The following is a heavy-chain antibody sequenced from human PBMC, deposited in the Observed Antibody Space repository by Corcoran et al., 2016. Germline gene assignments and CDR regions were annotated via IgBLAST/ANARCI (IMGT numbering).Heavy chain of an antibody. V-gene: IGHV1-46*01. CDR3: ARDRRDCSSTSCYRPYYYGMDV. CDR1: GYTFTSYY. Sequence: QVQLVQSGAEVKKPGASVKVSCKASGYTFTSYYMHWVRQAPGQGLEWMGIINPSGGSTSYAQKFQGRVTMTRDTSTSTVYMALSSLRSEDTAVYYCARDRRDCSSTSCYRPYYYGMDVWGQGTTVTVSS. D-gene: IGHD2-2*01. J-gene: IGHJ6*02. CDR2: INPSGGST.